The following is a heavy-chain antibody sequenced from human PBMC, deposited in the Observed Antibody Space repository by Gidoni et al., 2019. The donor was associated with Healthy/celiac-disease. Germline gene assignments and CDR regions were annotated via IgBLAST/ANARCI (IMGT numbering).Heavy chain of an antibody. CDR1: GFTFSSYA. J-gene: IGHJ3*02. D-gene: IGHD3-10*01. Sequence: EVQLLESGGGLVQPGGSLRPSCAASGFTFSSYAMSWDRQAPGKGLQWVSAISGSGGSTYYADSVKGRFTISRDNSKNTLYLQMNSLRAEDTAVYYCAKGTGSYGDAFDIWGQGTMVTVSS. CDR2: ISGSGGST. CDR3: AKGTGSYGDAFDI. V-gene: IGHV3-23*01.